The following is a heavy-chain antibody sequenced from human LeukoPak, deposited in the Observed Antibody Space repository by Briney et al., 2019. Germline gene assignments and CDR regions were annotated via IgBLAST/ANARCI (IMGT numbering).Heavy chain of an antibody. CDR3: AKHGYSSSFDS. J-gene: IGHJ4*02. CDR1: GVXISSYY. V-gene: IGHV4-59*08. D-gene: IGHD6-19*01. CDR2: IDDRRST. Sequence: SETLSLTCTVSGVXISSYYCSWIRQPPGKGLEWIGYIDDRRSTNKNPSLKSRVTISVDTSKNQVSLKLNSATAADTAVYYCAKHGYSSSFDSWGQGTLVTVSS.